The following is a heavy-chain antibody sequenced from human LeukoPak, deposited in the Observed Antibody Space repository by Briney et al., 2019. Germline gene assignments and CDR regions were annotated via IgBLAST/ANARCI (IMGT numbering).Heavy chain of an antibody. J-gene: IGHJ3*02. CDR3: ARFRVKRPPDAFDI. V-gene: IGHV3-64*01. CDR2: ISSNGGST. Sequence: GGSLRLSCAASGFTFSSYAMHWVRQAPGKGLEYVSAISSNGGSTYYANSVKGRFTISRDNSKNTLYLQMGSLRSDDTAVYYCARFRVKRPPDAFDIWGQGTMVTVSS. CDR1: GFTFSSYA. D-gene: IGHD6-25*01.